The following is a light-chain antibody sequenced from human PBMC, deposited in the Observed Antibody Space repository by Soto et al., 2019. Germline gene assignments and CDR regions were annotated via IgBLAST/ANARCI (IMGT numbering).Light chain of an antibody. Sequence: QSVLTQPASLSGAPGQSITISCTGTSSDVGSYNLVSWYQQHPGKAPKLMIYEVSKRPSGVSNRFSGPKSGNTASLTISGLQAEDEADYYCCSYAGSSTFLYVFGTGTKVTVL. J-gene: IGLJ1*01. CDR1: SSDVGSYNL. CDR3: CSYAGSSTFLYV. V-gene: IGLV2-23*02. CDR2: EVS.